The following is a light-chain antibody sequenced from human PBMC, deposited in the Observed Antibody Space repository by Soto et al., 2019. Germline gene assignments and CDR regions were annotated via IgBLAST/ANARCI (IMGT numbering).Light chain of an antibody. CDR2: DAF. Sequence: ESVLTQSPATLSLSPGERATLSCRASPSVSNSLAWYQHKPGQAPRLLIYDAFNRATGSPTRFSGSGSGTDFTVTISSLEPEDFAFYYCKQRNRWPPVTFGGGTRVEI. J-gene: IGKJ4*01. CDR3: KQRNRWPPVT. V-gene: IGKV3-11*01. CDR1: PSVSNS.